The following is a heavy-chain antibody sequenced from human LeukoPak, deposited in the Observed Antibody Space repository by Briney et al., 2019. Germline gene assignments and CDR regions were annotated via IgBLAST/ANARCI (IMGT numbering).Heavy chain of an antibody. CDR2: VSGSGGAT. D-gene: IGHD3-22*01. V-gene: IGHV3-23*01. CDR3: AKSDYYDSSGHPSSFEY. CDR1: GFPFSSYA. Sequence: GGSPRLSCAASGFPFSSYAMSWVRQAPGKGLEWVSAVSGSGGATYYADSVKGRFTISRDNSKNTLYLQMNSLRAEDRAVYYCAKSDYYDSSGHPSSFEYWGQGTLVTVPS. J-gene: IGHJ4*02.